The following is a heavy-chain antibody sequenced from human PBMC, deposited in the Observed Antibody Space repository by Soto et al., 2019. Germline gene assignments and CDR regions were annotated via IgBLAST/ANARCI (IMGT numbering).Heavy chain of an antibody. CDR3: ASSRGYDPYYFDY. V-gene: IGHV4-59*08. D-gene: IGHD5-12*01. J-gene: IGHJ4*02. CDR2: IHYSGST. Sequence: SETLSLTCSVSGGSISSYHWNWIRQPPGKGLEWIGYIHYSGSTNYNPSLKSRVTISVDTSKNQFSLWLSSMTAADTAVYYCASSRGYDPYYFDYWGQGTPVTVSS. CDR1: GGSISSYH.